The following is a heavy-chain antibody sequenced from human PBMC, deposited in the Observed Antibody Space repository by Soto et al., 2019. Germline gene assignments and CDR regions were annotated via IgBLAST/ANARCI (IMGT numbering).Heavy chain of an antibody. CDR3: ARHYDILTGYYTPLEY. Sequence: PSETLSLTCTVSGGSISSTSYYWGWIRQPPGKGLEWIGTIYYNGGTYYNQSLKSRVTISVDTSKNQFFLKLSSVTAADTAVYYCARHYDILTGYYTPLEYWGQGTLVTVS. CDR1: GGSISSTSYY. V-gene: IGHV4-39*01. D-gene: IGHD3-9*01. CDR2: IYYNGGT. J-gene: IGHJ4*02.